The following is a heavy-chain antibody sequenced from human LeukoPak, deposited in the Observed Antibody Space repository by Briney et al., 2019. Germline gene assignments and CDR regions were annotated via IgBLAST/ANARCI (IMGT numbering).Heavy chain of an antibody. CDR3: ARVLGLDDILTGEDYYYYYMDV. CDR2: ISSSSSYI. Sequence: PGGSLRLSCVASGFTFNNYEMNWGRQAPGKGLEWVSSISSSSSYIYYADSVKGRFTISRDKAKNSLYLQMNSLRAGDTAVYYCARVLGLDDILTGEDYYYYYMDVWGKGTTVTVSS. V-gene: IGHV3-21*01. J-gene: IGHJ6*03. CDR1: GFTFNNYE. D-gene: IGHD3-9*01.